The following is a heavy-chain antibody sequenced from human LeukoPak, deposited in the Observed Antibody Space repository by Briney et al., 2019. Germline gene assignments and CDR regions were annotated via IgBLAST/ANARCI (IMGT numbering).Heavy chain of an antibody. D-gene: IGHD2-2*01. CDR2: INPNSGGT. J-gene: IGHJ4*02. CDR1: GYTFTRYY. CDR3: ARDVGEYCSSTNCYASHY. Sequence: ASVKVSCKASGYTFTRYYMHWVRQAPGQGLEWMGWINPNSGGTNYAQKFQGRVTMTRDTSISTAYMELSRLRSDDTAVYYCARDVGEYCSSTNCYASHYWGQGTLVTVSS. V-gene: IGHV1-2*02.